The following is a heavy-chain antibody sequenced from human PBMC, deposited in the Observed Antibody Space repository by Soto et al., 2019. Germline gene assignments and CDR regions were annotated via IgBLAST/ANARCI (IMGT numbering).Heavy chain of an antibody. CDR1: GFPFSAYN. J-gene: IGHJ4*02. Sequence: GSLRLSCTGPGFPFSAYNINWVRQAPGKGLEWVSSITVGSSHIYQPNSMKGRFTISRDDAKNSVYLQIDSLRDEDTALYYCSRSPEVGVRGAYWGQGTLVTVSS. V-gene: IGHV3-21*01. D-gene: IGHD3-16*01. CDR2: ITVGSSHI. CDR3: SRSPEVGVRGAY.